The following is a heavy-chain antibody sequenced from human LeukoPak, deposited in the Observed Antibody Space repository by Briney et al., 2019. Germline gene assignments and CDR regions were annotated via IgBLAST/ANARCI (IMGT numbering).Heavy chain of an antibody. V-gene: IGHV1-2*02. CDR1: GYTFTGYY. Sequence: ASVKVSCKASGYTFTGYYMHWVRQAPGQGLEWIGWINPNSGGTNYAQKFQGRVTMTRDTSISTAYMELSRLRSDDTAVYYCAREGDIVGATTIDYWGQGTLLTVSS. J-gene: IGHJ4*02. CDR2: INPNSGGT. D-gene: IGHD1-26*01. CDR3: AREGDIVGATTIDY.